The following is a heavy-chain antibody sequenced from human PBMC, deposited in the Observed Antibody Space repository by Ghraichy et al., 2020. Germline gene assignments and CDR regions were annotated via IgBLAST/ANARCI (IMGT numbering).Heavy chain of an antibody. CDR2: IIPILGIA. CDR1: GGTFSSYT. D-gene: IGHD5-18*01. CDR3: ARSDTAMVRYYYGMDV. V-gene: IGHV1-69*02. J-gene: IGHJ6*02. Sequence: SVKVSCKASGGTFSSYTISWVRQAPGQGLEWMGRIIPILGIANYAQKFQGRVTITADKSTSTAYMELSSLRSEDTAVYYCARSDTAMVRYYYGMDVWGQGTTVTVSS.